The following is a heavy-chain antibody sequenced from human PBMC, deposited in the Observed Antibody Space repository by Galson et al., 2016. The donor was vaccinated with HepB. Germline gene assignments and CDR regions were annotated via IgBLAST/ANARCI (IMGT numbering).Heavy chain of an antibody. CDR3: AGDSRATFGEPNWFDS. Sequence: SLRLSCAASGFTFSTYNMNWVRQAPGKGLHWISYISVTGTTIDYADSVKGRFIISRDNAKNSLFLQMTSLRVDDTAVYYCAGDSRATFGEPNWFDSWGQGTLVIVSS. V-gene: IGHV3-48*03. J-gene: IGHJ5*01. CDR1: GFTFSTYN. CDR2: ISVTGTTI. D-gene: IGHD3-3*01.